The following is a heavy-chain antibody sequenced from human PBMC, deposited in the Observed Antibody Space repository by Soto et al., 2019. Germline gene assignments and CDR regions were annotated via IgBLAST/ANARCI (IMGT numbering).Heavy chain of an antibody. CDR1: GGSLSSYY. Sequence: SETLSLTCTVSGGSLSSYYWSWIRQSPGKGLEWMGYLYHGGTTFYNPSFKSRLTISEDTSKSQFSLKLTSVTTADTAVYFCAGGSSWDWFDPWGQGTLVTVPS. CDR2: LYHGGTT. J-gene: IGHJ5*02. D-gene: IGHD6-13*01. V-gene: IGHV4-59*01. CDR3: AGGSSWDWFDP.